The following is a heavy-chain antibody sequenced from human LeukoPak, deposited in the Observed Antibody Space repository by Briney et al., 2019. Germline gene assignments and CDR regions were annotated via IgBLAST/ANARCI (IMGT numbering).Heavy chain of an antibody. Sequence: GGSLRLSCAASGFTFSSYWMSWVRQAPGKGLEWVANIKQDGSEKYYVDSVKGRFTISRDNAKNSLYLQMNSLRAEDTAVYYCARGSIGGVVAYCGGDCYSDFDYWGQGTLVTVSS. CDR3: ARGSIGGVVAYCGGDCYSDFDY. D-gene: IGHD2-21*02. J-gene: IGHJ4*02. CDR1: GFTFSSYW. CDR2: IKQDGSEK. V-gene: IGHV3-7*01.